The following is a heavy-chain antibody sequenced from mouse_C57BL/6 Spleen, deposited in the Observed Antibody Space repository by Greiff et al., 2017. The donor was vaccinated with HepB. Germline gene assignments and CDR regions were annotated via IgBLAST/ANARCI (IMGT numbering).Heavy chain of an antibody. V-gene: IGHV1-80*01. J-gene: IGHJ1*03. Sequence: VQLVESGAELVKPGASVKMSCKASGYAFSSYWMNWVKQRPGKGLEWIGQIYPGDGDTNYNGKFKGKATLTADKSSSTAYMQRRSLTSEDSAVYYCARLNEYRYFDVWGTGTTVTVSS. CDR1: GYAFSSYW. CDR3: ARLNEYRYFDV. CDR2: IYPGDGDT.